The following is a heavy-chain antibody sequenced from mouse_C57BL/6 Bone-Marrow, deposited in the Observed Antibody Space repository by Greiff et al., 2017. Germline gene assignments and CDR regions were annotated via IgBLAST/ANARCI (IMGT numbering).Heavy chain of an antibody. D-gene: IGHD2-2*01. CDR2: INPYNGGT. CDR3: ARGMVTTGGAWFAY. CDR1: GYTFTDYY. V-gene: IGHV1-19*01. J-gene: IGHJ3*01. Sequence: VQLQQSGPVLVKPGASVKMSCKASGYTFTDYYMNWVKQSHGKSLEWIGVINPYNGGTSYNQKFKGKATLTVDKSSSTAYMELNSLTSEDSAVYYCARGMVTTGGAWFAYWGQGTLVTVSA.